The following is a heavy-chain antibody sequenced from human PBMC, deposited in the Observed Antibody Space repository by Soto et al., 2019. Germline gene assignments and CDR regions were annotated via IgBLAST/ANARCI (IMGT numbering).Heavy chain of an antibody. CDR2: ISYDGSNK. D-gene: IGHD3-3*01. CDR3: ARDYIDYDFWSGTNYYYYGMDV. Sequence: GGSLRLSCAASGFTFSSYAMHWVRQAPGKGLEWVAVISYDGSNKYYADSVKGRFTISRDNSKNTLYLQMNSLRAEDTAVYYCARDYIDYDFWSGTNYYYYGMDVWGQGTTVTVSS. V-gene: IGHV3-30-3*01. J-gene: IGHJ6*02. CDR1: GFTFSSYA.